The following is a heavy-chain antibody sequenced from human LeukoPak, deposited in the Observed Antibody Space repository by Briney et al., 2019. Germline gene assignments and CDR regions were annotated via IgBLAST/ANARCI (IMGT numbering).Heavy chain of an antibody. J-gene: IGHJ4*02. CDR2: ISNSGAST. CDR1: GFTFSSYG. Sequence: GGSLRLSCAASGFTFSSYGMSWVRQAPGKGLEWVSAISNSGASTNYADSVKGRFTISRDNSKNTLYLQVNSLRAEDTAVYYCTREQYYGSGTYWGQGTLVTVSS. CDR3: TREQYYGSGTY. D-gene: IGHD3-10*01. V-gene: IGHV3-23*01.